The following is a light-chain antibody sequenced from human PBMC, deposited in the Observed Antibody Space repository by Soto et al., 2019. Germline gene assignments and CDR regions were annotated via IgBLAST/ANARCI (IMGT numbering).Light chain of an antibody. Sequence: DIQMTQSPSTLSASVGARVTITCRASQSITSWLAWYQQKPGKAPKLLIYKASSLESGVPSRFSGSGSGTEFTLTIGSLQPDDFATYYCQHYNNYPWTFGQGTKVDIK. CDR3: QHYNNYPWT. CDR1: QSITSW. J-gene: IGKJ1*01. CDR2: KAS. V-gene: IGKV1-5*03.